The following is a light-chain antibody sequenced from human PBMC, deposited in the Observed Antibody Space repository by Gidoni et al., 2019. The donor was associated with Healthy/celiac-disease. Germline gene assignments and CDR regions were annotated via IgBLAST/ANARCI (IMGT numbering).Light chain of an antibody. CDR3: NSRDSSGTLYV. CDR2: GKN. Sequence: SSELTQDPDVSVALGQTVRITCQGDSLRSYYASWYQQKPGQAPVLVIYGKNNRPSGIPDRFSGSSSGNTASLTITGAQAEDEADYYCNSRDSSGTLYVFGTGTKVTVL. CDR1: SLRSYY. J-gene: IGLJ1*01. V-gene: IGLV3-19*01.